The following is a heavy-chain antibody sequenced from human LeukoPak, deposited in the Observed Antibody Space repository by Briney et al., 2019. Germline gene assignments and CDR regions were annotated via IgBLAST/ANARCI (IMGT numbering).Heavy chain of an antibody. CDR3: ARDPLPNYDFWSGYYKQDDAFDI. J-gene: IGHJ3*02. CDR1: GFTFSSYS. D-gene: IGHD3-3*01. V-gene: IGHV3-21*01. CDR2: ISSSSSYI. Sequence: PGGSLRLSCAASGFTFSSYSMNWVRQAPGKGLEWVSSISSSSSYIYYADSVKGRFTISRDNAKNSLYLQMNSLRAEDTAVYYCARDPLPNYDFWSGYYKQDDAFDIWGQGTMVTVSS.